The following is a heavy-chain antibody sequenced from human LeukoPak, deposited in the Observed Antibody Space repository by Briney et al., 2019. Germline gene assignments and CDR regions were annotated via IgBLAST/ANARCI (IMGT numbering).Heavy chain of an antibody. V-gene: IGHV3-23*01. D-gene: IGHD2-2*01. CDR2: ISGSGGST. CDR1: GFTFSSYA. Sequence: PGGSLRLSCAASGFTFSSYAMSWVRQAPGKGLEWVSAISGSGGSTYYADSVKGRFTISRDNSKNTLYLQMNSLRAEDTAVYYCAKLGPGYCSSTSCLDYWGQGTLVTVSS. CDR3: AKLGPGYCSSTSCLDY. J-gene: IGHJ4*02.